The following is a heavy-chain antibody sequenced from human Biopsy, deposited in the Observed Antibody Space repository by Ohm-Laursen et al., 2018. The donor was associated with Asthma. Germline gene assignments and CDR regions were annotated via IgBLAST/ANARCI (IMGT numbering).Heavy chain of an antibody. Sequence: PSDTLSLTCIVSGDAMSTSGSYWGWIRQSPGKGLEWIGGIYYSGSTYYNPSLESRVTISADRSKNHFSLKVTSVTAADTAVYYCARAVSSSSYWYFDLWGRGDLVTVSS. CDR3: ARAVSSSSYWYFDL. D-gene: IGHD6-6*01. J-gene: IGHJ2*01. CDR2: IYYSGST. CDR1: GDAMSTSGSY. V-gene: IGHV4-39*02.